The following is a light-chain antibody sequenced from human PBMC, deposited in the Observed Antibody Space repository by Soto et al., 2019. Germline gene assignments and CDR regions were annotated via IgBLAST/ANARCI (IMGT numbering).Light chain of an antibody. CDR3: QQYGSSST. V-gene: IGKV3-20*01. CDR2: GAS. CDR1: QSVSSSY. Sequence: EIVMTQSPATLSVSPGERATLSFRASQSVSSSYLAWYQQKPGQAPRLLIYGASSRPTGIPDRFSGSGSGTDFTLTISRLEPEDFAVYYCQQYGSSSTFGQGTRLEIK. J-gene: IGKJ5*01.